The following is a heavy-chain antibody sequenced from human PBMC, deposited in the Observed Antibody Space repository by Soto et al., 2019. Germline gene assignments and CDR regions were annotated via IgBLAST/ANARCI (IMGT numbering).Heavy chain of an antibody. Sequence: PGESLKISCKGSGYSFTSYWIGWVRQMPGKGLEWMGIIYPGDSDTRYSPSFQGQVTISADKSISTAYLQWSSLKASDTAMYYWARGRQWLVLNFDYWGQGTLGTVSS. CDR2: IYPGDSDT. J-gene: IGHJ4*02. CDR3: ARGRQWLVLNFDY. V-gene: IGHV5-51*01. D-gene: IGHD6-19*01. CDR1: GYSFTSYW.